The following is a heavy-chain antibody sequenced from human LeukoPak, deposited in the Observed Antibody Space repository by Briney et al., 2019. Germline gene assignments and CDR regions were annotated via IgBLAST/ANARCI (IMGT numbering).Heavy chain of an antibody. J-gene: IGHJ5*02. CDR1: GFTFSSYV. D-gene: IGHD3-9*01. V-gene: IGHV3-23*01. CDR3: AKDLTTGYYDILTGYYNGNWFDP. Sequence: GGSLRLSCAASGFTFSSYVMSWVRQAPGKGLEWVSAISGSGGSTYYADSVKGRFTISRDNSKNTLYLQMNSLRAEDTAVYYCAKDLTTGYYDILTGYYNGNWFDPWGQGTLVTVSS. CDR2: ISGSGGST.